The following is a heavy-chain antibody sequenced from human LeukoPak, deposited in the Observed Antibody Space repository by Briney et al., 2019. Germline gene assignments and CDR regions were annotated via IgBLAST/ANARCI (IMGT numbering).Heavy chain of an antibody. J-gene: IGHJ3*02. CDR2: IYTSGST. CDR1: GGSISSGSYY. CDR3: ARDTDDYGPFDI. Sequence: SQTLSLTCTVSGGSISSGSYYWSWIRQPAGKGLEWIGRIYTSGSTNYNPSLKGRVTISVDTSKNQFSLKLSSVTAADTAVYYCARDTDDYGPFDIWGQGTMVTVSS. D-gene: IGHD4-17*01. V-gene: IGHV4-61*02.